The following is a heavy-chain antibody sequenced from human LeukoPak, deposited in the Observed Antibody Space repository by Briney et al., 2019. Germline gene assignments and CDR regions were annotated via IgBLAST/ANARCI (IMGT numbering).Heavy chain of an antibody. D-gene: IGHD3-3*01. J-gene: IGHJ6*03. CDR1: GGTFSSYA. CDR3: ARGPFWSGYPHNYYYYYMDV. V-gene: IGHV1-69*05. Sequence: SVKVSCKASGGTFSSYAISWVRQAPGQGLEWMGGIIPIFGTANYAQKFQGRVTITTDESTSTAYMELSSLRSEDTAVYYCARGPFWSGYPHNYYYYYMDVWGKGTTVTVSS. CDR2: IIPIFGTA.